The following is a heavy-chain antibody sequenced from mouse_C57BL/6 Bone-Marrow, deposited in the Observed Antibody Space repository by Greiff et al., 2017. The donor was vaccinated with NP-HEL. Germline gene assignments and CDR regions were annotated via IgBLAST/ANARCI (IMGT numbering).Heavy chain of an antibody. J-gene: IGHJ3*01. CDR2: IYPRSGNT. CDR3: ARSGFIKCSWFAY. CDR1: GYTFTSYG. D-gene: IGHD1-1*01. Sequence: QVQLQQSGAELARPGASVKLSCKASGYTFTSYGISWVKQRTGQGLEWIGEIYPRSGNTYYNEKFNGKATLTADKSSSTAYMELRSLTSEDSAVYFCARSGFIKCSWFAYWGQGTLVTVSA. V-gene: IGHV1-81*01.